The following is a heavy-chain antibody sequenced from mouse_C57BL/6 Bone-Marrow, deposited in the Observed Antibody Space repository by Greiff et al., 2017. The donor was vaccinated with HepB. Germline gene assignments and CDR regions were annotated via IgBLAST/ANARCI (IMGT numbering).Heavy chain of an antibody. Sequence: VQLQQPGAELVKPGASVKMSCKASGYTFTSYWITWVKQRLGQGLEWIGDIYPGSGSTNYNEKFKSKATLTADTSSSTAYMQLSSLTSEDSAVYYCARPFDYYGSTRGYFDFWGTGTTVTVSS. CDR1: GYTFTSYW. J-gene: IGHJ1*03. CDR3: ARPFDYYGSTRGYFDF. V-gene: IGHV1-55*01. D-gene: IGHD1-1*01. CDR2: IYPGSGST.